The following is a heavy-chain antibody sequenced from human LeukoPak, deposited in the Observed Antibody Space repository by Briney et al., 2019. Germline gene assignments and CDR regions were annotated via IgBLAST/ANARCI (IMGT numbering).Heavy chain of an antibody. D-gene: IGHD1-26*01. V-gene: IGHV3-73*01. CDR3: TRDSGTYIWFDP. CDR1: GFTFSGSA. J-gene: IGHJ5*02. CDR2: IDKKDKGYATAT. Sequence: PGGSLTLSCAASGFTFSGSAIHWVRQSSGKGLEWVGQIDKKDKGYATATAYAASVKGRFTISRDDSINTAYLQMKSLKTEDTALYYCTRDSGTYIWFDPWGQGTLVTVSS.